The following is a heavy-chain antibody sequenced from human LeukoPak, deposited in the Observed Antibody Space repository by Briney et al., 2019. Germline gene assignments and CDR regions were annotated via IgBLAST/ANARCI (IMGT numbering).Heavy chain of an antibody. D-gene: IGHD3-22*01. V-gene: IGHV1-2*06. CDR3: ARVGYYESSGYYEY. CDR1: GYTLTDYY. Sequence: GASVKVSCKASGYTLTDYYMHWVRQAPGQGLEWMGRINPNSGGTNYARKFQGRVTMTRDTSISTVYMELSRLRSDDTAVYYCARVGYYESSGYYEYWGQGTLVTVS. CDR2: INPNSGGT. J-gene: IGHJ4*02.